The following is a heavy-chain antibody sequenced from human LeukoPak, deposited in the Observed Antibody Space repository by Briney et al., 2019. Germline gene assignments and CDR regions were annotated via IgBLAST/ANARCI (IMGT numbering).Heavy chain of an antibody. CDR3: ANGYCSAGSCCPFDY. CDR1: GFDFSGFG. V-gene: IGHV3-30*02. D-gene: IGHD2-15*01. Sequence: GGSLRLSCEASGFDFSGFGMHWVRQAPGKGLEWVAFIRKDGSNKWYADSVKGRSTISRDNSKNTLYLQMNSLRIEDTAMYYCANGYCSAGSCCPFDYWGQGALITVSP. CDR2: IRKDGSNK. J-gene: IGHJ4*02.